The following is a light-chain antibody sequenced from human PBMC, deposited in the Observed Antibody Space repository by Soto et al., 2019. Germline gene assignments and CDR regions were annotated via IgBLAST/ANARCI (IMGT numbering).Light chain of an antibody. V-gene: IGKV3-20*01. CDR1: QSVSSSY. J-gene: IGKJ1*01. CDR2: GAS. CDR3: QQYGSSPTWT. Sequence: EIVLTQSPGTLSLSPGDRATLSCRASQSVSSSYLAWYQQNPGQAPRLHIHGASSRATGIPDRFSGSGSGRAFNLTSSRLEPEDFAGYYCQQYGSSPTWTFGQGTKVDIK.